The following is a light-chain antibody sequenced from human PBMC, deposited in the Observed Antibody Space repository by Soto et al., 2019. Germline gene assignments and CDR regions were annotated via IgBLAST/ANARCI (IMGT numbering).Light chain of an antibody. CDR1: SSNIGAGYD. J-gene: IGLJ1*01. Sequence: QAVLTQPPSVSGAPGQGVTISCTGSSSNIGAGYDVHWYQQLPGTAPKLLIYGNSNRPSGVPDRFSGSKSGTSASLAITGLQAEDEADYYCQSYESSLSGSRVFGTGTKVTVL. CDR3: QSYESSLSGSRV. V-gene: IGLV1-40*01. CDR2: GNS.